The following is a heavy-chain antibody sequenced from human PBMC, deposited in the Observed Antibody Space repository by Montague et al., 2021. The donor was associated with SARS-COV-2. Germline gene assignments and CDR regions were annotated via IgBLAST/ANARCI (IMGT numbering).Heavy chain of an antibody. CDR2: IYYSWST. CDR3: ARGSGWMGNAFDI. CDR1: GGSISSYY. D-gene: IGHD6-19*01. V-gene: IGHV4-59*01. J-gene: IGHJ3*02. Sequence: SETLSLTCTVSGGSISSYYCSWIRQPPGKGLEWIGYIYYSWSTNYNPSLKSRVTISVDTSKNQFSLELSSVTAADTAVYYCARGSGWMGNAFDIRGQGTMVTVSS.